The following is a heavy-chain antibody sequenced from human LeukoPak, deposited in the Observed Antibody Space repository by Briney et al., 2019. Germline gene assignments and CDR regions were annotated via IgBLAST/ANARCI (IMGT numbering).Heavy chain of an antibody. Sequence: GGSLRLSCAASGFTFSSYAMSWVRQAPGKGLEWVSAISGSGGSTYYADSVKGRFTISRDNSKNTLYLQMNSLRAEDTAVYYCAKDRKGSGYDFWSGYYWDAFDIWGQGTMVTVSS. CDR1: GFTFSSYA. D-gene: IGHD3-3*01. CDR3: AKDRKGSGYDFWSGYYWDAFDI. V-gene: IGHV3-23*01. CDR2: ISGSGGST. J-gene: IGHJ3*02.